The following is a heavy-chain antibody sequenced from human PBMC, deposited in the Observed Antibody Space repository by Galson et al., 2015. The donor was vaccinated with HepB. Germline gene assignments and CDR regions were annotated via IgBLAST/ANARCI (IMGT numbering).Heavy chain of an antibody. V-gene: IGHV1-3*01. CDR1: GYTFTSYA. Sequence: SVKVSCKASGYTFTSYAMHWVRQAPGQRLEWMGWINAGNGNTKYSQKFQGRVTITRDTSASTAYMELSSLRSGDTAVYYCARDYYGSGSGFFDYWGQGTLVTVSS. D-gene: IGHD3-10*01. CDR2: INAGNGNT. CDR3: ARDYYGSGSGFFDY. J-gene: IGHJ4*02.